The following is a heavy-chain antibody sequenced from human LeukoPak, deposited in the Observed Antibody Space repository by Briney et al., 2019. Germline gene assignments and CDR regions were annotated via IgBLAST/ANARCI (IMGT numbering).Heavy chain of an antibody. J-gene: IGHJ3*02. CDR1: GFTFSSYA. CDR2: ISGSGGST. D-gene: IGHD2-2*02. V-gene: IGHV3-23*01. Sequence: GGSLRLSCAASGFTFSSYAMSWVRQAPGKGLEWVSAISGSGGSTYYADSVKGRFTISRDNSKNTLYLQMNSLRAEDTAVYYCANVVVVPAAISSAFDIWGQGTMVTVSS. CDR3: ANVVVVPAAISSAFDI.